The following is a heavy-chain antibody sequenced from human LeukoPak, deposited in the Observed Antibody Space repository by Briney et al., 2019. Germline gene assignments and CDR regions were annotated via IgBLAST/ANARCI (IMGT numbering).Heavy chain of an antibody. D-gene: IGHD5-18*01. CDR2: TPGSDNNYI. V-gene: IGHV3-21*06. J-gene: IGHJ3*02. CDR3: ARDLGALQRGYAFDI. CDR1: GFTFCDYG. Sequence: GGSLRLSCAASGFTFCDYGMTCIRQAPGKGLEWVSSTPGSDNNYIWYADSVKGRFTISRDNAKNLFYLQMKSLRAEDTAMYYCARDLGALQRGYAFDIWGQGTMVTVSS.